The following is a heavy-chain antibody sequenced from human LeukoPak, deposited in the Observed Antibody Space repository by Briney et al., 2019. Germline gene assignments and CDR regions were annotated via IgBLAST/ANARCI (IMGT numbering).Heavy chain of an antibody. Sequence: PSETLSLTCTVSGGSISSGSYYWSWIRQPAGKGLEWIGRIYTSGSTNYNPSLKSRVTISVDTSKNQFSLKLSSVTAADTAVYYCARGAMIGGVPFAPGEWGQGTLVTVSS. CDR3: ARGAMIGGVPFAPGE. CDR2: IYTSGST. D-gene: IGHD3-10*01. V-gene: IGHV4-61*02. J-gene: IGHJ4*02. CDR1: GGSISSGSYY.